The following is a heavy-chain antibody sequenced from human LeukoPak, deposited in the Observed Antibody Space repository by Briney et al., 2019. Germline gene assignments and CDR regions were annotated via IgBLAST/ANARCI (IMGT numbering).Heavy chain of an antibody. V-gene: IGHV1-69*13. CDR1: GGTFSSYA. J-gene: IGHJ5*02. D-gene: IGHD3-22*01. CDR3: ARDQGYDSSGYYYGVGWFDP. Sequence: SVKVSCKASGGTFSSYAISWVRQAPGQGLEWMGGIIPIFGTANYAQKFQGRVTITADESTSTAYMELSSLRSEDTAVYYCARDQGYDSSGYYYGVGWFDPWGQGTLVAVSS. CDR2: IIPIFGTA.